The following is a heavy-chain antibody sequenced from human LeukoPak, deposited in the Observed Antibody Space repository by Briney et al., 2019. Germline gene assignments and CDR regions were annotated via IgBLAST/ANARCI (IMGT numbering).Heavy chain of an antibody. D-gene: IGHD1-26*01. CDR3: AKIGELDY. CDR1: GFTFSSSA. J-gene: IGHJ4*02. V-gene: IGHV3-23*01. Sequence: GGSLRLSCAASGFTFSSSAMSWVRQAPGKGLEWVSAISNNGGYTYYADSVQGRFTISRDNSKNTLYLQMNSLRAEDTAVYYCAKIGELDYWGQGTLVTVSS. CDR2: ISNNGGYT.